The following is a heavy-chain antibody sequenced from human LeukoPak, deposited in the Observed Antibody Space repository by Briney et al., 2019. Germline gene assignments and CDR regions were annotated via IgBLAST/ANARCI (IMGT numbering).Heavy chain of an antibody. D-gene: IGHD3-22*01. J-gene: IGHJ4*02. CDR1: GCTVSSDY. Sequence: PGGSLRLSCAASGCTVSSDYMSWVRQAPGKGLEWVSVIYSGGTTYYADSVKGRFTISRDNSKNTLYLQMNRLRAEDTDVYYCARDSSGLSYFDYWGQGTLVTVSS. CDR3: ARDSSGLSYFDY. CDR2: IYSGGTT. V-gene: IGHV3-66*01.